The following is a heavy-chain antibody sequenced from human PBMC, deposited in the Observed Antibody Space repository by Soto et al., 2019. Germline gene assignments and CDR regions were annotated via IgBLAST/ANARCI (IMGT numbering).Heavy chain of an antibody. CDR3: SRHVGLIAVAVTPYYYSFMDV. D-gene: IGHD6-19*01. CDR1: GYSFTSYW. Sequence: GESLKISCKGSGYSFTSYWIGWVRQMHGKGLEWMGIIYPGDSDTRDSPSFQGQVTISAVKSISTAFLQWSSLKASDTAMYFCSRHVGLIAVAVTPYYYSFMDVLGQGTTVPVSS. V-gene: IGHV5-51*01. J-gene: IGHJ6*03. CDR2: IYPGDSDT.